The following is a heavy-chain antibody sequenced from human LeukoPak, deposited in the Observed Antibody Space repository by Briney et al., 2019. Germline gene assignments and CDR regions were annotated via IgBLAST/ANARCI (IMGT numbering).Heavy chain of an antibody. Sequence: SETLSLTCAVYGGSFSGYYWSWIRQPPGKGLEWIGEINHSGSTNYNPSLKSRVTISVDTSKNQFSLKLSSVTAADTAVYYCARGGGVAGPNYWGQGTLVTVSS. V-gene: IGHV4-34*01. CDR1: GGSFSGYY. D-gene: IGHD6-19*01. CDR2: INHSGST. J-gene: IGHJ4*02. CDR3: ARGGGVAGPNY.